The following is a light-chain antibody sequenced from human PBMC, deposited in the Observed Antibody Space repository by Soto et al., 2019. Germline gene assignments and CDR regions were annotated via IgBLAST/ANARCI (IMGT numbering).Light chain of an antibody. V-gene: IGKV1-5*03. CDR2: KAS. Sequence: DIQMTQSPSTLSASVGDRVTITCRASQSISSRLVWYQQKPGKAPKLLIYKASSLESGVPLRFSGSGSGTEFTLTISSLQPDDFATYYCQHFSSWTFGQGTKVEIK. J-gene: IGKJ1*01. CDR1: QSISSR. CDR3: QHFSSWT.